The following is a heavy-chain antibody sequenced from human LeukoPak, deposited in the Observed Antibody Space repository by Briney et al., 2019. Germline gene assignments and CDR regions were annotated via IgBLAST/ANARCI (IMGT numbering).Heavy chain of an antibody. CDR1: GYTFTSYD. D-gene: IGHD4-23*01. CDR3: ARDYGGNHDFDY. Sequence: ASVKVSCKASGYTFTSYDINWVRQATGQGLEWMGWMNPNSGNTGYAQKFQGRVTITRNTSISTAYMELSSLRSEDTAVYYCARDYGGNHDFDYWGQGTLVTVSS. V-gene: IGHV1-8*03. J-gene: IGHJ4*02. CDR2: MNPNSGNT.